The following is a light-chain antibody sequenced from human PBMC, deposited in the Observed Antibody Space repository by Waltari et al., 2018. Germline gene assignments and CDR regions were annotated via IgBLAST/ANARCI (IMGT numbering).Light chain of an antibody. CDR2: DTN. CDR1: TGPVTSSHW. V-gene: IGLV7-46*01. J-gene: IGLJ3*02. Sequence: QAVVTQEPSVTVSPGGTVTLTCASSTGPVTSSHWPYWFQQKAGQAPRTLIYDTNRKHSRTPARFSGSLLGGKAALTLSGAQPEDEADYYCLLTYRGPRVFGGGTKVTVV. CDR3: LLTYRGPRV.